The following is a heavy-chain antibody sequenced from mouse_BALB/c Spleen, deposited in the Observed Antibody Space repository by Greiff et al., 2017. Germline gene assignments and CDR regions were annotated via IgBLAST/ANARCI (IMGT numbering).Heavy chain of an antibody. CDR2: ISDGGSYT. Sequence: EVKLVESGGGLVKPGGSLKLSCAASGFTFSDYYMYWVRQTPEKRLEWVATISDGGSYTYYPDSVKGRFTISRDNAENNLYLQMSSLKSEDTAMYYCASYDYYAMDYWGQGTSVTVSS. V-gene: IGHV5-4*02. J-gene: IGHJ4*01. CDR1: GFTFSDYY. CDR3: ASYDYYAMDY.